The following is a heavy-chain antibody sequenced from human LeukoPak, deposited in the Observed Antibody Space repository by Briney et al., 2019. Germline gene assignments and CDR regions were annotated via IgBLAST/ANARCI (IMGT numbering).Heavy chain of an antibody. CDR1: GGSISSYY. D-gene: IGHD3-22*01. Sequence: SETLSLTCTVSGGSISSYYWSWIRQPPGKGLEWIGYIYYCGSTNYNPSLKSRVTISVDTSKNQFSLKLSSVTAADTAVYYCARRMYYYDSSGYGGYWLDPWGQGTLVIVTS. J-gene: IGHJ5*02. CDR2: IYYCGST. V-gene: IGHV4-59*08. CDR3: ARRMYYYDSSGYGGYWLDP.